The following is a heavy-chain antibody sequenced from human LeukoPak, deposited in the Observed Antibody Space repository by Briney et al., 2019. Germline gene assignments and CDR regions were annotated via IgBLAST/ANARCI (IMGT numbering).Heavy chain of an antibody. CDR2: ISSSRSYI. CDR1: GFTFSSYS. CDR3: AKAPVTTCSGAYCYPFDY. J-gene: IGHJ4*02. Sequence: GGSLRLSCAASGFTFSSYSMNWVRQAPGKGLEWVSFISSSRSYIYYADSVKGRFTISRDNAKNSLYLQMNSLRAGDAAVYYCAKAPVTTCSGAYCYPFDYWSQGTLVTVSS. D-gene: IGHD2-15*01. V-gene: IGHV3-21*04.